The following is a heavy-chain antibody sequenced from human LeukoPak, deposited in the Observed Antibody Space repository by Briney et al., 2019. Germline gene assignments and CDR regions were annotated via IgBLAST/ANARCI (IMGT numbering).Heavy chain of an antibody. CDR1: GYTFTSYG. Sequence: ASVKVSCKASGYTFTSYGISWVRQAPGQGLEWMGWISAYNGNTNYAQKLQGRVTMTTDTSTSTAYMELRSLRSDDTAVYYCARVWRVRGYSYGYFDYWGQGILVTVSS. CDR2: ISAYNGNT. D-gene: IGHD5-18*01. J-gene: IGHJ4*02. CDR3: ARVWRVRGYSYGYFDY. V-gene: IGHV1-18*01.